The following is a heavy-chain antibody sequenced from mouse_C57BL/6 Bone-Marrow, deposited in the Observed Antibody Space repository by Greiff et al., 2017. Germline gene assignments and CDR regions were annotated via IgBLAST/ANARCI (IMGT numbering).Heavy chain of an antibody. CDR3: AGVLRYSYGYFDV. J-gene: IGHJ1*03. CDR1: GYTFTSYG. Sequence: QVQLKQSGAELARPGASVKLSCKASGYTFTSYGISWVKQRTGQGLEWIGEIYPRSGNTYYNEKFKGKATLTADKSSSTAYMELRSLTSEDSAVYFCAGVLRYSYGYFDVWGTGTTVTVSS. CDR2: IYPRSGNT. D-gene: IGHD1-1*01. V-gene: IGHV1-81*01.